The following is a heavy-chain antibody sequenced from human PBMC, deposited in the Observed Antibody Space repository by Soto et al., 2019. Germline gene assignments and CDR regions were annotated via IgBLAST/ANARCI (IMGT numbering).Heavy chain of an antibody. J-gene: IGHJ4*02. V-gene: IGHV3-30-3*01. D-gene: IGHD1-26*01. Sequence: QVQLVESGGGVVQPGRSLRLSCAPSAFTFSAYPMNWVRQAPGKGLEWVAGISYDGSNEDYADSLRGRFTLSRDNSKNTLYLQMTSLRPEDTAVYYCARESNSGSSLLFDYWGQGTLVTVSS. CDR1: AFTFSAYP. CDR3: ARESNSGSSLLFDY. CDR2: ISYDGSNE.